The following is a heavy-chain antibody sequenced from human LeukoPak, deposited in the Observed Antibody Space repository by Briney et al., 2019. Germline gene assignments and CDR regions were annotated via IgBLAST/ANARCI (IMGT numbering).Heavy chain of an antibody. CDR2: IYYSGST. CDR1: GGSISSSSYY. D-gene: IGHD3-22*01. Sequence: SETLSLTCTVSGGSISSSSYYWGWIRQPPGKGLEWIGSIYYSGSTYYNPSLKSRVTISVDTSKNQFSLKLSSVTAADTAVYYCARDTRGYYYDSSGYYYVSGDAFDIWGQGTMVTVSS. J-gene: IGHJ3*02. CDR3: ARDTRGYYYDSSGYYYVSGDAFDI. V-gene: IGHV4-39*02.